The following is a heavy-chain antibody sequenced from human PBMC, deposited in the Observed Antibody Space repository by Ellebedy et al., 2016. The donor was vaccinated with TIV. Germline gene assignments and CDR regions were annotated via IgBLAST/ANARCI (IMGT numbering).Heavy chain of an antibody. CDR3: ARGTYYYYYMDV. J-gene: IGHJ6*03. CDR2: IYYSGST. Sequence: SETLSLXCTVSGGSISSYYWSWIRQPPGKGLEWIGSIYYSGSTYYNPSLKSRVTISVDTSKNQFSLKLSSVTAADTAVYYCARGTYYYYYMDVWGKGTTVTVSS. CDR1: GGSISSYY. V-gene: IGHV4-39*07.